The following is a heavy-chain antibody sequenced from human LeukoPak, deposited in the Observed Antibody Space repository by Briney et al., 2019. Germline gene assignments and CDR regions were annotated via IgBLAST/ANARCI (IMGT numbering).Heavy chain of an antibody. Sequence: PSETLSLTCTVSGGSISSYYWSWIRQPPGKGLEWIGYIYYSGSTNYNPSLKSRVTISVDTSKNQFSLKLSSVTAADTAVYYCARFGGYSYGSAADYWGQGTLVIVSS. CDR3: ARFGGYSYGSAADY. CDR1: GGSISSYY. D-gene: IGHD5-18*01. V-gene: IGHV4-59*01. CDR2: IYYSGST. J-gene: IGHJ4*02.